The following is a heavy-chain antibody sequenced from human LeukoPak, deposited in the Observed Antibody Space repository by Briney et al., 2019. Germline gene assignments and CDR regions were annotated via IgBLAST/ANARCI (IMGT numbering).Heavy chain of an antibody. CDR2: ISSSSYI. J-gene: IGHJ4*02. D-gene: IGHD2-15*01. V-gene: IGHV3-69-1*01. Sequence: PGGSLRLSCAASGFSVSSDYMSWVRQAPGKGLEWVSSISSSSYIYYADSVKGRFTISRDNAKNSLYLQMNSLRAEDTAVYYCARGSTRWDYWGQGTLVTVSS. CDR3: ARGSTRWDY. CDR1: GFSVSSDY.